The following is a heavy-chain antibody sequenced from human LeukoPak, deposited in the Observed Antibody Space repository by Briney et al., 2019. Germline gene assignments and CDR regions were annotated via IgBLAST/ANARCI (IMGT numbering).Heavy chain of an antibody. Sequence: GGSLRLSCAASGFTFSSYAMSWARQAPGKGLEWVSAISGSGDITYYADSVEGRFTISRDNSKNTLYLQMDSLRAEDTAIYYCAKDRNSGGSCLNGWGQGTLVTVSS. CDR2: ISGSGDIT. V-gene: IGHV3-23*01. CDR3: AKDRNSGGSCLNG. CDR1: GFTFSSYA. J-gene: IGHJ4*02. D-gene: IGHD2-15*01.